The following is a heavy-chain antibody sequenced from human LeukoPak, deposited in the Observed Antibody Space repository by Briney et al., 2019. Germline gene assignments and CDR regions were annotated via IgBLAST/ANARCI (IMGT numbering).Heavy chain of an antibody. CDR1: GGSFSGYY. CDR3: ARKLGIFTVTTAFDY. J-gene: IGHJ4*02. Sequence: SETLSLTCAVYGGSFSGYYWSWIRQPPGKGLEWIGEINHSGSTNYNPSLNSRVTISVDTSKNQFSLKLSSVTAADTAVYYCARKLGIFTVTTAFDYWGQGTLVTVSS. V-gene: IGHV4-34*01. D-gene: IGHD4-17*01. CDR2: INHSGST.